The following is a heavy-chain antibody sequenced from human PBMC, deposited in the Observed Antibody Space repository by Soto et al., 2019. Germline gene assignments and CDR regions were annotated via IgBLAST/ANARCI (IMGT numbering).Heavy chain of an antibody. CDR3: GRVPAAQPGDWFDP. V-gene: IGHV1-8*01. CDR1: GYTFTSYD. J-gene: IGHJ5*02. Sequence: ASVKVSCKASGYTFTSYDINWVRQATGQGLEWMGWMNPNSGNTGYAQKFQGRVTMTRNTSISTAYMELSSLRSEDTAVYYCGRVPAAQPGDWFDPWGQGTLVTVSS. D-gene: IGHD2-2*01. CDR2: MNPNSGNT.